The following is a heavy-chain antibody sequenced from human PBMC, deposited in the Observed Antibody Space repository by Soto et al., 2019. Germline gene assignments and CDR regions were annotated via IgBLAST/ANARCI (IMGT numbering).Heavy chain of an antibody. V-gene: IGHV3-48*02. CDR3: AREAAAAGPNWFDP. CDR2: ISSSSSTI. D-gene: IGHD6-13*01. CDR1: GFTFSSYS. J-gene: IGHJ5*02. Sequence: EVQLVESGGGLVQPGGSLRLSCAASGFTFSSYSINWVRQAPGKGLEWVSYISSSSSTIYYADSVKGRFTISRDNAKNSLYLQMNSLRDEDTAVYYCAREAAAAGPNWFDPWGQGTLVTVSS.